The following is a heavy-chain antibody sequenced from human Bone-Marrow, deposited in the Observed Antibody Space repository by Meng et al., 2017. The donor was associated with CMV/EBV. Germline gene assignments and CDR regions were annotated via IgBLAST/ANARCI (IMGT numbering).Heavy chain of an antibody. CDR2: ISTSSIYI. Sequence: GESLKISCTASGFTFSGYTMNWVRQAPGKGLEWISSISTSSIYIHYADSVKGRFTISRDNAKNSLNLQMNSLRAEDTAVYYCAREASWYFDLWGRGTLVTVSS. V-gene: IGHV3-21*01. CDR3: AREASWYFDL. CDR1: GFTFSGYT. J-gene: IGHJ2*01.